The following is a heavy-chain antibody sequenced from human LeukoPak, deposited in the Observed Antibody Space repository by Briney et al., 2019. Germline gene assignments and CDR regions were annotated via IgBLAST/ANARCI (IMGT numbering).Heavy chain of an antibody. V-gene: IGHV4-59*12. J-gene: IGHJ6*03. D-gene: IGHD3-10*01. CDR2: TYYSGNT. CDR3: ARSKRITIIRGLGYMDV. Sequence: SETPSLTCTVYAGSISNKYWGWIRPPPGIGLEWIGYTYYSGNTNYNPSPKRRVTLLVDTSKNQFSLKLSSVTAADTAVYYCARSKRITIIRGLGYMDVWGKGTTVTVSS. CDR1: AGSISNKY.